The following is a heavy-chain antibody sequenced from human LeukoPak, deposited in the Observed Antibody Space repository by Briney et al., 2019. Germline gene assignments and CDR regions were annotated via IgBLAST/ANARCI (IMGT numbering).Heavy chain of an antibody. CDR2: IYSGGST. J-gene: IGHJ5*02. V-gene: IGHV3-53*01. CDR3: ARLLSNWFDP. Sequence: GGSLRLSCAASGFTVSSNYMSWVRQAPGKGLEWVSVIYSGGSTYYADSVKGRFTISRDNAKNSLYLQMNSLRAEDTAIYYCARLLSNWFDPWGQGTLVTVSS. D-gene: IGHD1-26*01. CDR1: GFTVSSNY.